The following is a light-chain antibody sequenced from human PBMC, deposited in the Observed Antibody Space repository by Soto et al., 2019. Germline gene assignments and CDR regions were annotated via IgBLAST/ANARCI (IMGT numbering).Light chain of an antibody. CDR2: RVS. CDR3: ASYTDSSALYV. Sequence: QSALTQPASVPGSPGQSITISCTGTSSDVGTYDYVSWYQHHPGKPPKLVIYRVSDRPSGVSVRFSGSKSGNTASLTISGLQAEDEADYHCASYTDSSALYVFGTGTQLTVL. J-gene: IGLJ1*01. V-gene: IGLV2-14*03. CDR1: SSDVGTYDY.